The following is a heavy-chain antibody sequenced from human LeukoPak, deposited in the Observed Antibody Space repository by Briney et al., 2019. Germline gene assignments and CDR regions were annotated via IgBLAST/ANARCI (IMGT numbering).Heavy chain of an antibody. V-gene: IGHV4-59*01. J-gene: IGHJ5*02. CDR2: IYYSGST. Sequence: ASETLSLTCTVSGGSISSYYWSWIRQPPGKGLEWIGYIYYSGSTNYNPSLKSRVTISVDTSKNQFSLKLSSVTAADTAVYYCARGLPNYYYDSSRSRPRFDPWGQGTLVTVSS. D-gene: IGHD3-22*01. CDR1: GGSISSYY. CDR3: ARGLPNYYYDSSRSRPRFDP.